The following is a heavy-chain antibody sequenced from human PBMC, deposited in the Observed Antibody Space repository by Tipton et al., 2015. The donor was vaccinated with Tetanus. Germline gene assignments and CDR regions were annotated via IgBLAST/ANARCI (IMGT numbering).Heavy chain of an antibody. CDR3: ARGGRYDYGVQGWFDP. Sequence: LRLSCTVSGGSISSGDYYWSWIRQPPGKGLEWIGYIYYSGSTNYNPSLKSRVTISVDTSKNQFSLKLSSVTAADTAVYYCARGGRYDYGVQGWFDPWGQGTLVTVSS. J-gene: IGHJ5*02. D-gene: IGHD4-17*01. CDR1: GGSISSGDYY. CDR2: IYYSGST. V-gene: IGHV4-61*08.